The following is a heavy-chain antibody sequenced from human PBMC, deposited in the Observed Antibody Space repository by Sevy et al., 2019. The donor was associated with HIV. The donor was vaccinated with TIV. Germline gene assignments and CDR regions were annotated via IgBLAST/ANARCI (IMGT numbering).Heavy chain of an antibody. D-gene: IGHD4-17*01. J-gene: IGHJ6*02. CDR3: ARPRANYVDHYFFYAMDV. Sequence: GGSLRLSCAASGFAFSNYYAMHWVRQAPGKGLEWVALISYDGSDTYYADSVKGRFTVSRDNFNNTLFLQMNSLTTEDTAVYYCARPRANYVDHYFFYAMDVWGQGTTVTVSS. CDR2: ISYDGSDT. CDR1: GFAFSNYYA. V-gene: IGHV3-30-3*01.